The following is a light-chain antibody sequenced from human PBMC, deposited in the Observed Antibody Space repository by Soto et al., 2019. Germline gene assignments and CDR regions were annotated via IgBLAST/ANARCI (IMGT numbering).Light chain of an antibody. J-gene: IGLJ1*01. CDR1: SSDVGGYNY. Sequence: QSALTQPASVSGSPGQSITISCTGTSSDVGGYNYVSWYQQHPGKAPKFMIYDVSNRPSGVSNRVSGSKSGNTASLTISGLQAEDEADYYCSSYTSSSTLYVFGTGTKVTVL. CDR2: DVS. CDR3: SSYTSSSTLYV. V-gene: IGLV2-14*01.